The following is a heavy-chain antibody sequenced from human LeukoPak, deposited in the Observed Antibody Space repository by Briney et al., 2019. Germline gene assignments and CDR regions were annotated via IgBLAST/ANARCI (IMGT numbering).Heavy chain of an antibody. D-gene: IGHD3-10*01. CDR1: GFIFDG. CDR2: INWNGGST. J-gene: IGHJ4*02. CDR3: AKDATYYYGSGSYPTDY. V-gene: IGHV3-20*04. Sequence: PGGSLRLSCAASGFIFDGMSWVRQVPGKGLEWVSGINWNGGSTGYADSVKGRFTISRDNAKNSLYLQMNSLRAEDTALYYCAKDATYYYGSGSYPTDYWGQGTLVTVSS.